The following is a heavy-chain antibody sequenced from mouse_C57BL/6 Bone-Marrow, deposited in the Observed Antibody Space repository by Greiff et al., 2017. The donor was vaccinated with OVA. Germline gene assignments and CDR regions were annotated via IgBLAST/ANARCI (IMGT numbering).Heavy chain of an antibody. D-gene: IGHD1-1*01. Sequence: EVHLVESGGGLVQPGGSLSLSCAASGFTFTDYYMSWVRQPPGKALEWLGFIRNKANGYTTEYSASVKGRFTISRDNSQSILYLQMNALRAEDSATYYCARSPYYYGSSPYWYFDVWGTGTTVTVSS. J-gene: IGHJ1*03. CDR2: IRNKANGYTT. V-gene: IGHV7-3*01. CDR3: ARSPYYYGSSPYWYFDV. CDR1: GFTFTDYY.